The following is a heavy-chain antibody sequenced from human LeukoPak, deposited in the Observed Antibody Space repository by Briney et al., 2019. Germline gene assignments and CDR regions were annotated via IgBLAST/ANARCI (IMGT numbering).Heavy chain of an antibody. J-gene: IGHJ4*02. CDR3: TTKEGIAAAGIDY. Sequence: GGSLRLSCAAAGLTFSNAWMSWVRQAPGKGLEWVGRMKSKTDGGTTDYAAPVKGRFTISRDDSKNTLYLQMNSLKTEDTAVYYCTTKEGIAAAGIDYWGQGTLVTVSS. CDR2: MKSKTDGGTT. V-gene: IGHV3-15*01. CDR1: GLTFSNAW. D-gene: IGHD6-13*01.